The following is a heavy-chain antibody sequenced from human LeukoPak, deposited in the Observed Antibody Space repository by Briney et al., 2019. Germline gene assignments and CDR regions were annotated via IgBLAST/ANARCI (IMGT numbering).Heavy chain of an antibody. CDR3: ARIIAAAGYNWFDP. J-gene: IGHJ5*02. V-gene: IGHV4-59*12. D-gene: IGHD6-13*01. CDR1: GGSIGSYY. CDR2: IYYSGST. Sequence: KPSETLSLTCTVSGGSIGSYYWSWIRQPPGKGLEWIGYIYYSGSTNYNPSLKSRVIMSVDTSKNQFSLKLTSVTAADTAVYYCARIIAAAGYNWFDPWGQGTLVTVSS.